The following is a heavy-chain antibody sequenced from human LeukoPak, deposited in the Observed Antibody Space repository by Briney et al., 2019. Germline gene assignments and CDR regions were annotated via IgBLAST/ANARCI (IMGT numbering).Heavy chain of an antibody. Sequence: SETLSLTCAVSGGSISSPIYYWGWIRHPPGKGLEWIGSIYYSGSTYDNPSLKSRVTISVDTSKNQFSLKLSSVTAADTAVYYCATNGYYCMDVWGKGTTVTVSS. J-gene: IGHJ6*03. CDR2: IYYSGST. D-gene: IGHD2-8*01. V-gene: IGHV4-39*07. CDR1: GGSISSPIYY. CDR3: ATNGYYCMDV.